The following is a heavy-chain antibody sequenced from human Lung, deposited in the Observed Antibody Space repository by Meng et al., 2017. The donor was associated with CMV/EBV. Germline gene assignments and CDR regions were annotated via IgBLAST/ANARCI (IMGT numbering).Heavy chain of an antibody. J-gene: IGHJ4*02. CDR1: GNTLQIYV. CDR3: ARDSPLDGYSLLDY. V-gene: IGHV7-4-1*02. CDR2: IDPNTGKP. D-gene: IGHD5-24*01. Sequence: QVHVVHFWSDFKQPGALVKVSCRLSGNTLQIYVINWVAQAPEPGPDWMGWIDPNTGKPTYDQGFTGRFVFSLDNSVSTAYLQINSLRADDTAVYYCARDSPLDGYSLLDYWGQGTLVTVSS.